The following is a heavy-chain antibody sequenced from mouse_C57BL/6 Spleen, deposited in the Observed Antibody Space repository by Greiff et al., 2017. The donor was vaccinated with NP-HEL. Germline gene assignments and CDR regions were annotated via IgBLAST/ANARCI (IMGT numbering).Heavy chain of an antibody. CDR2: IRNKANGYTT. Sequence: EVKLMESGGGLVQPGGSLSLSCAASGFTFTDYYMSWVRQPPGKALEWLGFIRNKANGYTTEYSASVKGRFTISRDNSQSILYLQMNALRAEDSATYYCARYNLSREYFDYWGQGTTLTVSS. CDR3: ARYNLSREYFDY. D-gene: IGHD3-1*01. CDR1: GFTFTDYY. J-gene: IGHJ2*01. V-gene: IGHV7-3*01.